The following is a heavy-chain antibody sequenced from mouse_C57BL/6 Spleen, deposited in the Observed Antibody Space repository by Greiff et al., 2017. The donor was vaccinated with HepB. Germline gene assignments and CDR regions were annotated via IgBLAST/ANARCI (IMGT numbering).Heavy chain of an antibody. CDR1: GFNITDYY. V-gene: IGHV14-2*01. CDR3: ASPITAGVAPFYAMDY. J-gene: IGHJ4*01. D-gene: IGHD1-1*01. Sequence: EVQLQQSGAELVKPGASVKLSCTASGFNITDYYMHWVKQRPEQGLEWIGSIDPEDGETKYAPKFQGKATITADTSSNTAYLQLSSLTSGDTAAYDCASPITAGVAPFYAMDYWGQGTSVTVSS. CDR2: IDPEDGET.